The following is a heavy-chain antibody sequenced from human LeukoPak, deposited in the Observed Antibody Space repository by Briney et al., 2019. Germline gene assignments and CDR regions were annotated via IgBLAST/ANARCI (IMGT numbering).Heavy chain of an antibody. D-gene: IGHD2-2*01. J-gene: IGHJ4*02. V-gene: IGHV3-30*18. CDR2: ISYDGSNK. Sequence: GGSLRLSCAASGFTFSSYGMHWVRQAPGKGLEWVAVISYDGSNKYYADSVKGRFTISRDNSKNTLYLQMNSLRAEDTAVYYCAKDLAPQSVVVPAATPLDYWGQGTLVTVSS. CDR1: GFTFSSYG. CDR3: AKDLAPQSVVVPAATPLDY.